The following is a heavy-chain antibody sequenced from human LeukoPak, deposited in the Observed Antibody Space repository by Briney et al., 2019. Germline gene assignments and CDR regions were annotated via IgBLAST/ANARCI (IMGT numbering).Heavy chain of an antibody. CDR3: ARGGYDSSGYYPPHFDY. J-gene: IGHJ4*02. V-gene: IGHV4-4*02. CDR1: GGSISSSNW. D-gene: IGHD3-22*01. CDR2: IHHSGST. Sequence: SETLSLTCGVSGGSISSSNWWNWVRQPPGKGLEWIGEIHHSGSTNYNPSLKSRVTISVDTSKNQFSLKLSSVTAADTAVYYCARGGYDSSGYYPPHFDYWGQGTLVTVSS.